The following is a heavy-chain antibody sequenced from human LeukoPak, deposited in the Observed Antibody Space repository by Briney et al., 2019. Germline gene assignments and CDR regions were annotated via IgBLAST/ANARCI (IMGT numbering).Heavy chain of an antibody. CDR1: GGTFSAYA. D-gene: IGHD3-3*01. J-gene: IGHJ4*02. CDR3: ARHLWSGPHYFDY. CDR2: LIPIFGAP. V-gene: IGHV1-69*05. Sequence: ASVKVSCKASGGTFSAYAISWVRQAPGQGLEWMGGLIPIFGAPDYAQNFQGRVTITTDESAATTYMELNSLTSEDTAVYYCARHLWSGPHYFDYWGQGTLITVST.